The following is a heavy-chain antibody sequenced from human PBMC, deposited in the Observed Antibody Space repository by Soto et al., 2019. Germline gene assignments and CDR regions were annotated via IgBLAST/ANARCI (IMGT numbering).Heavy chain of an antibody. J-gene: IGHJ5*02. CDR3: AKGSLAGSSNWFDP. D-gene: IGHD5-12*01. CDR2: ISYDGSNK. CDR1: GFSFRSYG. V-gene: IGHV3-30*18. Sequence: QVQLVESGGGVVQPGRSLRLSCAASGFSFRSYGMHWVRQAPGKGLEWVAVISYDGSNKYYTDSVKGRFTISRDNSKNTLYPQMNSLRAEDTAVYYCAKGSLAGSSNWFDPWGQGTLVTVSS.